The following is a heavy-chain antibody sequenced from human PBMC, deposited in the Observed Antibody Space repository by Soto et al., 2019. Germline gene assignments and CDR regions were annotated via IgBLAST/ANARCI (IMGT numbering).Heavy chain of an antibody. CDR2: FIPIFGTA. CDR3: TRAGNSSWYDY. J-gene: IGHJ4*02. Sequence: QVQLVQSGAEVERPGSSVKVSCKASGGTFSNYVINWVRQAPGQGLEWMGGFIPIFGTANYAQKFQGRVTITADESTTTAYMELSSLRSEDTAVYYCTRAGNSSWYDYWGQGTLVTVSS. D-gene: IGHD6-13*01. CDR1: GGTFSNYV. V-gene: IGHV1-69*01.